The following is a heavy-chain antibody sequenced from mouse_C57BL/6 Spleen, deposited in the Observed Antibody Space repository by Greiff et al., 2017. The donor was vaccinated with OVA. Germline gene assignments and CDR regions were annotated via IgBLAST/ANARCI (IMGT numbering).Heavy chain of an antibody. D-gene: IGHD2-12*01. CDR2: ILPGSGST. CDR1: GYTFTDYW. J-gene: IGHJ2*01. V-gene: IGHV1-9*01. CDR3: ARSGYSQA. Sequence: QVQLKESGTELMKPGASVKLSCKATGYTFTDYWIEWVKQRPGHGLEWIGEILPGSGSTNYYEKFKGKATFTADTSSNTAYMQLSSLTTEDSAIYYCARSGYSQAWGQGTTLTVSS.